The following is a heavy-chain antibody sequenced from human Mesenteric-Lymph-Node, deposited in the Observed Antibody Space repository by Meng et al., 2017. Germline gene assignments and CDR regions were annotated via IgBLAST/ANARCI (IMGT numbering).Heavy chain of an antibody. Sequence: QVRLQVSGPGLVKPSQTLSLTCTVSGGSINSGDYYWSWIRQPPGKGLEWIGYIYYTGSTYYNPSLKSRVTISMDTSKNQFSLRLSSVTAADTAVYYCASFDHIPRRNYFDYWGQGTLVTVSS. CDR1: GGSINSGDYY. J-gene: IGHJ4*02. CDR3: ASFDHIPRRNYFDY. D-gene: IGHD2-21*01. V-gene: IGHV4-30-4*01. CDR2: IYYTGST.